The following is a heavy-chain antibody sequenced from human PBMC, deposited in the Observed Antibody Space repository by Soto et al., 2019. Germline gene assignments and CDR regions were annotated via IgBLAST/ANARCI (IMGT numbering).Heavy chain of an antibody. CDR3: AREHAVYVWAFDI. CDR1: GYTFTSYY. V-gene: IGHV1-46*01. D-gene: IGHD3-16*01. CDR2: INPSGGGT. J-gene: IGHJ3*02. Sequence: ASVKVSCKASGYTFTSYYMHWVRQAPGQGLEWMGIINPSGGGTSYAQKFQGRVTMTRDTSTSTVYMELSSLRSDDTAVYYCAREHAVYVWAFDIWGQGTMVTVSS.